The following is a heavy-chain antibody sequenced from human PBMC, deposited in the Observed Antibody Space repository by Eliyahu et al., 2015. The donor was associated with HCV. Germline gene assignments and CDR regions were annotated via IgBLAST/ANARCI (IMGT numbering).Heavy chain of an antibody. D-gene: IGHD3-22*01. V-gene: IGHV3-49*05. CDR1: GFTFGDXA. Sequence: EVQLVESGGGLVKPGRSLRLSCTASGFTFGDXAMSWFRQAPGKGLEWVGFIRSKAYGGTTEYAASVKGRFTISRDDSKSIAYLQMNSLKTEDTAVYYCTRDVEVPTITMIVVPRNDIWGQGTMVTVSS. J-gene: IGHJ3*02. CDR2: IRSKAYGGTT. CDR3: TRDVEVPTITMIVVPRNDI.